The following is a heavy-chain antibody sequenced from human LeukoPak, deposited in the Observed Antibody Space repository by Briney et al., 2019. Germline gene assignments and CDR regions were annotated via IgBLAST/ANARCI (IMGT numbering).Heavy chain of an antibody. CDR2: INPSDGKT. CDR1: GYTFTNYY. CDR3: AREIGPRQLHLWGSAFDY. V-gene: IGHV1-46*01. Sequence: ASVKVSCKASGYTFTNYYMHWVRQAPGQGLEWMGIINPSDGKTSYAQKFQGRVTMTRDTSASTVYMELSSLRSEDTAVYYCAREIGPRQLHLWGSAFDYWGQGTLVTVSS. J-gene: IGHJ4*02. D-gene: IGHD5-18*01.